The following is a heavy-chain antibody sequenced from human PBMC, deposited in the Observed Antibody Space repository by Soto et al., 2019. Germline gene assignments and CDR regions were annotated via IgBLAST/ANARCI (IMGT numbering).Heavy chain of an antibody. D-gene: IGHD6-19*01. Sequence: PSETLSLTCTVSGGSISGNYIYWSWIRQPPGKGLEWIGYTYYSGSTNYNPSLKSRVTISIDTSKNQFSLKLNSVAAADTAVYYCAVGGGKVGSGWYGLLDYWGQGTLVTVSS. J-gene: IGHJ4*02. CDR3: AVGGGKVGSGWYGLLDY. V-gene: IGHV4-61*01. CDR2: TYYSGST. CDR1: GGSISGNYIY.